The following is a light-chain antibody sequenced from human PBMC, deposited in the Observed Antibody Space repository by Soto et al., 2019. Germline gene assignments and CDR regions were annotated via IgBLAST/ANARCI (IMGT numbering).Light chain of an antibody. CDR3: QQANTFPVT. CDR2: GAS. V-gene: IGKV1D-12*01. CDR1: QGINIW. Sequence: DIQITQSPSSVSASVGDRVTITCRASQGINIWLAWYQQTPGKAPKLLISGASSLESGVPSRFSGSGSGTDFTLTINSLQPEDFATYYCQQANTFPVTFGQGTRLEIK. J-gene: IGKJ5*01.